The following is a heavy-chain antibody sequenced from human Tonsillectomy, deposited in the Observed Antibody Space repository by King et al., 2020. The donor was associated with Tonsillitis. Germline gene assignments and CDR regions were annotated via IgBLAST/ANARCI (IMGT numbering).Heavy chain of an antibody. Sequence: VQLVESGGGVVQPGRSLRLSCAASGVTFSSYAIHWVRQAPGKGLEWVALISYDGSNKYYADSVKGRFTISRDNSKNTLYLQMNSLRAEDTAVYYCARDPPGDFWTHFDYWGQGTLVTVSS. V-gene: IGHV3-30-3*01. J-gene: IGHJ4*02. D-gene: IGHD3-3*01. CDR2: ISYDGSNK. CDR3: ARDPPGDFWTHFDY. CDR1: GVTFSSYA.